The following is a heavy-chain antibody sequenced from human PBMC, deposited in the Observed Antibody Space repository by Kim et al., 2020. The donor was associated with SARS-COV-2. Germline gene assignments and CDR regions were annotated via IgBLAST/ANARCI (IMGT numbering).Heavy chain of an antibody. CDR3: ARGIAAAGTPLGLWFDP. J-gene: IGHJ5*02. V-gene: IGHV7-4-1*02. Sequence: ASVKVSCKASGYTFTSYAMNWVRQAPGQGLEWMGWINTNTGNPTYAQGFTGRFVFSLDTSVSTAYLQISSLKAEDTAVYYCARGIAAAGTPLGLWFDPWGQGTLVTVSS. D-gene: IGHD6-13*01. CDR1: GYTFTSYA. CDR2: INTNTGNP.